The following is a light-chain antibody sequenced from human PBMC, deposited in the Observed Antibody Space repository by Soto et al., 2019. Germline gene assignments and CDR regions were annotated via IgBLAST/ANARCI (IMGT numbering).Light chain of an antibody. CDR1: QDISNY. V-gene: IGKV1-17*03. Sequence: DIPMTQSPSVMSASVGDRVTITCRASQDISNYLAWFQQKPGEVPKRLIYAASNLQSGVPSRFSGRGSGTEFTLTISSLQPEDFATYYCLQHISYPLTFGGGTRMDIK. J-gene: IGKJ4*02. CDR3: LQHISYPLT. CDR2: AAS.